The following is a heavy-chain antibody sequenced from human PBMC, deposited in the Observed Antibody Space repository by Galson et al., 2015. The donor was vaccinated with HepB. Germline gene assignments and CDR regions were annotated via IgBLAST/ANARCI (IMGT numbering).Heavy chain of an antibody. Sequence: CAISGDSVSSNTAAWNWIRQSPSRGLEWLGRTYYRAKWYQDYAVSVKSRMTINSDTPKNQFPLHLNYVTPEDTAVYYCARVRTRRPPHYYYGLDVWGQGTTVTVSS. CDR3: ARVRTRRPPHYYYGLDV. CDR1: GDSVSSNTAA. J-gene: IGHJ6*02. V-gene: IGHV6-1*01. CDR2: TYYRAKWYQ.